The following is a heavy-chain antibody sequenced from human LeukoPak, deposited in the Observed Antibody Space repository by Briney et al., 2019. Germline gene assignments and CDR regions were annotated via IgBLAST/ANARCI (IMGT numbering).Heavy chain of an antibody. CDR1: GFIFSRYG. J-gene: IGHJ6*02. D-gene: IGHD6-13*01. Sequence: GGSLRLSCVASGFIFSRYGMHWVRQAPGKGLEYVSAISNSGGSTYCANSVKGRFTISRDNSKNTLYLQMGSLRGEDMAVYYCARGLITGAAGTYYYYGMDVWGQGTTVTVSS. CDR2: ISNSGGST. CDR3: ARGLITGAAGTYYYYGMDV. V-gene: IGHV3-64*01.